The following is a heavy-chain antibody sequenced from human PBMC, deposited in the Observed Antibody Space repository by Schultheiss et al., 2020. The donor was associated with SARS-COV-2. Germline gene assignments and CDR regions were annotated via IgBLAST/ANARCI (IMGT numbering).Heavy chain of an antibody. D-gene: IGHD6-19*01. CDR1: GYTFTDYF. V-gene: IGHV1-2*06. Sequence: ASVKVSCKASGYTFTDYFMHWVRQAPGRGLEWMGRINPNTDATNYAQRFQGRVTMTRDTSISTAYMELNSLTSDDTAVYYCARDIAARVAGSLPAWFDPWGQGTLVTVSS. J-gene: IGHJ5*02. CDR2: INPNTDAT. CDR3: ARDIAARVAGSLPAWFDP.